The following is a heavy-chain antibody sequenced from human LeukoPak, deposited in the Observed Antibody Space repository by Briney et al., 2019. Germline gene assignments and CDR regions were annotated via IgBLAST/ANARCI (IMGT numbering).Heavy chain of an antibody. CDR1: GGSFSGYY. J-gene: IGHJ6*04. CDR2: INHRGST. D-gene: IGHD3-16*01. Sequence: TSETLSLTCAVYGGSFSGYYWSWIRQPPGKGLEWIGEINHRGSTNYNPSLKSRVTISVDTSKNQFSLKLSSVTAADTAVYYCARGYSLGGGVLSNYYYYYGMDVWGKGTTVTVSS. V-gene: IGHV4-34*01. CDR3: ARGYSLGGGVLSNYYYYYGMDV.